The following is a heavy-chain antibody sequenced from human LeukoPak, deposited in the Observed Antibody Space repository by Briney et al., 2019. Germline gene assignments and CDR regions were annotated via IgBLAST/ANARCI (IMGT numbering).Heavy chain of an antibody. V-gene: IGHV3-23*01. CDR1: GFTFSSYA. Sequence: GGSLRLSCAASGFTFSSYAMSWVRQAPGKGLEWVSAISGSGGSTYYADSVKGRFTISRDNSKNTLYLQMNSLRAEDTAVYYCAKGKGVVPAAMPSDYWGPGTLVTGSS. J-gene: IGHJ4*02. CDR2: ISGSGGST. CDR3: AKGKGVVPAAMPSDY. D-gene: IGHD2-2*01.